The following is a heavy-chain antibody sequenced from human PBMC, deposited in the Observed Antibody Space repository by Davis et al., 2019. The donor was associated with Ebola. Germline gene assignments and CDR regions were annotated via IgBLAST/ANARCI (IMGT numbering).Heavy chain of an antibody. CDR3: GRGGSATYYSPGDY. V-gene: IGHV3-30*03. D-gene: IGHD2-2*02. J-gene: IGHJ4*02. Sequence: GESLKISCAASGFTFSSYGMHWVRQAPGKGLEWVAVISYDGSNKYYADSVKGRFTISRDNSKNTLYLQMNSLRAEDTAVYYCGRGGSATYYSPGDYWGQGTLVTVSS. CDR1: GFTFSSYG. CDR2: ISYDGSNK.